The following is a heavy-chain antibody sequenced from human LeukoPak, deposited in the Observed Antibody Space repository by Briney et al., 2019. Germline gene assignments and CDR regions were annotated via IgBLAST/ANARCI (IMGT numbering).Heavy chain of an antibody. CDR1: GFTFSSYW. V-gene: IGHV3-74*01. D-gene: IGHD3-9*01. CDR3: ARAGRGLRYFDWLTYDY. Sequence: PSGGSLRLSCAASGFTFSSYWMHWVRQAPGKGLMWVSGINSDGSSTNYADSVKGRFTISRDNAKNTLYLQMNSLRAEDTAVYYCARAGRGLRYFDWLTYDYWGQGTLVTVSS. J-gene: IGHJ4*02. CDR2: INSDGSST.